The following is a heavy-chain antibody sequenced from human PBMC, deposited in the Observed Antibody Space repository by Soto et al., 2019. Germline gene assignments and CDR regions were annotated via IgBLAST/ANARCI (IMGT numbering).Heavy chain of an antibody. D-gene: IGHD6-6*01. CDR3: AKDGPPYSSSEYDY. J-gene: IGHJ4*02. CDR1: GFTFSNYA. CDR2: ISGSGGST. V-gene: IGHV3-23*01. Sequence: GGSLRLSCAASGFTFSNYAMSWVRQAPGKGLEWVSAISGSGGSTYYADSAKGRFTISRDNSKNTLYLQMNSLRAEDTAVYYCAKDGPPYSSSEYDYWGQGTLVTVSS.